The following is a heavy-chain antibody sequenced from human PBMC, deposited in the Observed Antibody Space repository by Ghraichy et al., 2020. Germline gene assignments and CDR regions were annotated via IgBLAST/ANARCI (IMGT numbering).Heavy chain of an antibody. CDR2: ISGSGGST. CDR3: AKCRGGSWLPDVFDY. D-gene: IGHD6-13*01. J-gene: IGHJ4*02. CDR1: GFTFSSYA. Sequence: GGSLRLSCAASGFTFSSYAMSWVRQAPGKGLEWVSAISGSGGSTYYADSVKGRFTISRDNSKNTLYLQMNSLRAEDTAVYYCAKCRGGSWLPDVFDYWGQGTLVTVSS. V-gene: IGHV3-23*01.